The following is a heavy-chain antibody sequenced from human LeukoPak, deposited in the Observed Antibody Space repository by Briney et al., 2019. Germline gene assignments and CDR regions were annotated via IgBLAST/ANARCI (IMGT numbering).Heavy chain of an antibody. D-gene: IGHD3-22*01. Sequence: SETLSLTCTVSGGSISSGGYYWSWIRQHPGKGLEWIGYIYYSGSTYYNPSLKSRVTISVDTSKNQLSLKLSSVTAADTAVYYCAREVSPGYYDSSGYPPGNYWYFDLWGRGTLVTVSS. J-gene: IGHJ2*01. V-gene: IGHV4-31*03. CDR2: IYYSGST. CDR3: AREVSPGYYDSSGYPPGNYWYFDL. CDR1: GGSISSGGYY.